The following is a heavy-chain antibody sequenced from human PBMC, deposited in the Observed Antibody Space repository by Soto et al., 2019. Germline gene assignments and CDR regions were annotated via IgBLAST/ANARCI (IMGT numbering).Heavy chain of an antibody. J-gene: IGHJ4*02. D-gene: IGHD3-22*01. CDR2: IVVGSGNT. V-gene: IGHV1-58*01. Sequence: AVKVSCKDSGFTFTSSAVQWVRQARGQRLEWIGWIVVGSGNTNYAQKFQERVTITRDMSTSTAYMELSSLRSEDTAVYYCAASAGYYDSSGYFYYLFDYWGQGTLVTVPS. CDR3: AASAGYYDSSGYFYYLFDY. CDR1: GFTFTSSA.